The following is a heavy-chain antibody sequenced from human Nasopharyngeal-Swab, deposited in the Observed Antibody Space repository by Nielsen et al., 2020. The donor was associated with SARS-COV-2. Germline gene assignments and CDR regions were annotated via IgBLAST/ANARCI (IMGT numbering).Heavy chain of an antibody. D-gene: IGHD2-21*01. CDR3: ARSLSPDCGGDCYYFDY. J-gene: IGHJ4*02. CDR2: IIPIFGTA. V-gene: IGHV1-69*06. Sequence: WVRQAPGQGLEWMGGIIPIFGTANYAQKFQGRVTITADKSTSTAYMELSSLGSEDTAVYYCARSLSPDCGGDCYYFDYWGQGTLVTVSS.